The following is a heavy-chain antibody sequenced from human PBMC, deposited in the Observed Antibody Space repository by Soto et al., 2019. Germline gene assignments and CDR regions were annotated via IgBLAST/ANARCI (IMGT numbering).Heavy chain of an antibody. CDR1: GASISTEGYT. CDR3: ARATFGAVLHLEV. V-gene: IGHV4-30-2*01. D-gene: IGHD3-3*01. J-gene: IGHJ6*02. CDR2: IYPSGAS. Sequence: NLPETLSLTCAVSGASISTEGYTWSWIRQPPGKGLEWIGYIYPSGASNYNPSLRSRVTISLDASRNRFSLSVGSVTAADTAVYYCARATFGAVLHLEVWGQGTTVTVSS.